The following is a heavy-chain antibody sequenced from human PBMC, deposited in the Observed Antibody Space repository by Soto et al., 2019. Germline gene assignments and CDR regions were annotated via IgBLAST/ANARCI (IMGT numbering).Heavy chain of an antibody. D-gene: IGHD2-15*01. Sequence: GGSLRLSCAASGFTFSSHWMSWVRQTPEKGLEWVANIKQDGSDIYYMDSVKGRFTISRDNAKNSLYLQMNSLRVGDTAVYYCTRKTPTNGMAVWGQGTTVTVSS. CDR1: GFTFSSHW. V-gene: IGHV3-7*01. J-gene: IGHJ6*02. CDR3: TRKTPTNGMAV. CDR2: IKQDGSDI.